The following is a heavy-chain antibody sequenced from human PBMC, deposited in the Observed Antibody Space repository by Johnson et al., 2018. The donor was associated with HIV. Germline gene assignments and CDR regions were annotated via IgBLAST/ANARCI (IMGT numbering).Heavy chain of an antibody. V-gene: IGHV3-13*01. J-gene: IGHJ3*02. CDR2: IGTAGDT. Sequence: VQLVESGGGLVQPGGSLRLSCAASGFTFSSYDMHWVRQATGKGLEWVSAIGTAGDTYYPGSVKGRFTISRDNARNSLYLQMNSLRAEDTALYYCAREFGQASSYAFDIWGQGTMVTVSS. CDR3: AREFGQASSYAFDI. CDR1: GFTFSSYD. D-gene: IGHD3/OR15-3a*01.